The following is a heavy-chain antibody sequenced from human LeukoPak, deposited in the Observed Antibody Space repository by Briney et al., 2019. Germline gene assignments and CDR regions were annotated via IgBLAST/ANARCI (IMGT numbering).Heavy chain of an antibody. J-gene: IGHJ5*02. CDR2: ISAYNGNT. V-gene: IGHV1-18*01. D-gene: IGHD3-9*01. CDR1: GYTFTSYG. CDR3: ARDQRYFDWLSWFDP. Sequence: GASVKVSCKASGYTFTSYGISWVRQAPGQGLEWMGWISAYNGNTNYAQKLQGRVTMTTDTSTSTAYMELRSLRSDDTAVYYCARDQRYFDWLSWFDPWGQGTLVTVSS.